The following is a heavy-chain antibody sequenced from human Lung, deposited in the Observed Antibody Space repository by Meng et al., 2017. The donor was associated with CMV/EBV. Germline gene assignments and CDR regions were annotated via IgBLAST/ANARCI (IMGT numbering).Heavy chain of an antibody. Sequence: QVQLVQSGAEVKKPGASVKASCKASGYIFNNYGVSWVRQAPGQGPEWMGWISAYNGNTNYAQNFQGRFTMTTDTSTSTAYMELRSLRSDDTAVYYCAASSSSWYQNWFDPWGQGTLVTVSS. CDR2: ISAYNGNT. CDR1: GYIFNNYG. D-gene: IGHD6-13*01. J-gene: IGHJ5*02. V-gene: IGHV1-18*01. CDR3: AASSSSWYQNWFDP.